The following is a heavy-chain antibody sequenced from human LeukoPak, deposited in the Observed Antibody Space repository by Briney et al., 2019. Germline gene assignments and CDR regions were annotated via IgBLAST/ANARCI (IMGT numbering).Heavy chain of an antibody. Sequence: GGSLRLSCAASGFTFSNYAMSWVRQAPGKGLEWVSVISGSGGSAYYADSVKGRFTISRDNSKNTLYLQMNSLRAEDTAVYYCAKGGAATPPSRFDYWGQGTLVTVSS. CDR1: GFTFSNYA. D-gene: IGHD2-15*01. V-gene: IGHV3-23*01. J-gene: IGHJ4*02. CDR3: AKGGAATPPSRFDY. CDR2: ISGSGGSA.